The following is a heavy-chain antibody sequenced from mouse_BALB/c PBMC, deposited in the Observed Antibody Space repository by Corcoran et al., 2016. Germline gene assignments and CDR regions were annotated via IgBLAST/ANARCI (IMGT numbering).Heavy chain of an antibody. V-gene: IGHV1-9*01. CDR2: IFPGSGKT. J-gene: IGHJ1*01. CDR3: ARNGDWFSGV. CDR1: GYTFSSYW. Sequence: QVQLQQSGAELMKPGASVKLTCKATGYTFSSYWIEWVRQRPGHGLEWIGEIFPGSGKTNYNEKFKGKATFTADTSSNTAYMQISSLTSEDSAVYYCARNGDWFSGVWGAGTTVTVSS.